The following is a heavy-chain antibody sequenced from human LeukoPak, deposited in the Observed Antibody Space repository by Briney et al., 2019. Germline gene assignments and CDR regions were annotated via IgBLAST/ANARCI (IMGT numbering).Heavy chain of an antibody. Sequence: PGGSLRLSRAASGFTVSSNYMSWVRQAPGKGLEWVSVIYSGGSTYYADSVKGRFTISRDNSKNTLYLQMNSLRAEDTAVYYCARRADYWGQGTLVTVSS. J-gene: IGHJ4*02. CDR1: GFTVSSNY. CDR3: ARRADY. CDR2: IYSGGST. V-gene: IGHV3-66*04.